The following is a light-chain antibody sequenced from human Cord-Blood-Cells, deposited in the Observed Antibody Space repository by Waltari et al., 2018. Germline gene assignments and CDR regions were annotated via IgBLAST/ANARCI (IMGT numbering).Light chain of an antibody. CDR2: GAS. Sequence: EIVLTQSPGTLSLSPGERATLSCRASQSVSSSYLAWYQQKPGQAPRLLIYGASSSPTVIPDRFSGSGSGTDFTLTISRLEPEDFAVYYCKQYGSSPATFGGGTKVEIK. J-gene: IGKJ4*01. V-gene: IGKV3-20*01. CDR1: QSVSSSY. CDR3: KQYGSSPAT.